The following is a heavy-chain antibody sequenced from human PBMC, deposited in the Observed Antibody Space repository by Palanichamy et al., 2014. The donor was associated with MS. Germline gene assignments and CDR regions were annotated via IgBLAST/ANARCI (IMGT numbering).Heavy chain of an antibody. V-gene: IGHV3-73*01. J-gene: IGHJ4*02. CDR1: GFTFSASA. D-gene: IGHD2-15*01. Sequence: EVQLVESGGGLVQAGGSLKLSCAASGFTFSASAMHWVRQASGKGLECLGRIGGKYNSFATEYDPSVKGRFTISRDESKNTAYLQMNSLKIEDTAVYYCTRIGPEPADIFDYWGQGTLVTVSS. CDR3: TRIGPEPADIFDY. CDR2: IGGKYNSFAT.